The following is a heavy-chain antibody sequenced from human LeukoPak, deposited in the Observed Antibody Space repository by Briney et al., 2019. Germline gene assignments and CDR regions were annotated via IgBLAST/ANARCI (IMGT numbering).Heavy chain of an antibody. CDR1: GGSISSYY. D-gene: IGHD3-22*01. CDR2: IYYSGST. V-gene: IGHV4-59*01. CDR3: AGWAVGLDNYYDSRTDDY. J-gene: IGHJ4*02. Sequence: SETLSLTCTVSGGSISSYYWSWIRQPPGKGLEWIGYIYYSGSTNYNPSLKSRVTISVDTSKNQFSLKLSSVTAADTAVYYCAGWAVGLDNYYDSRTDDYWGRGTLVTVSS.